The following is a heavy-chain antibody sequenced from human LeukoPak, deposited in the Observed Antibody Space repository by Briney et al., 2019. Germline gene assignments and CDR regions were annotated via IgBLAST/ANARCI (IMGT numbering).Heavy chain of an antibody. D-gene: IGHD3-22*01. CDR2: INPSGGST. V-gene: IGHV1-46*01. CDR1: GYTLTSYY. CDR3: ARDGAPYYYDSSGYSNFDY. Sequence: GASVKVSCKASGYTLTSYYMHWVRQAPGQGLEWMGIINPSGGSTSYAQKFQGRVTMTRDTSTSTVYMELSSLRSEDTAVYYCARDGAPYYYDSSGYSNFDYWGQGTLVTVSS. J-gene: IGHJ4*02.